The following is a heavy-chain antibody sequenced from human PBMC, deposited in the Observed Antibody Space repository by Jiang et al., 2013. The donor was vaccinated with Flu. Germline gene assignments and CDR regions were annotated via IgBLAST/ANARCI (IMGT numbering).Heavy chain of an antibody. V-gene: IGHV1-3*01. Sequence: CEASGYTFTTYALHWVRQAPGQTLEWMGCIHGDTGYTDLSPKFQGRATFTRDTSANTAYMELRSLTSDEDTGVYYCARGAPNPSGWILDYWGQGMLVTVSS. J-gene: IGHJ4*02. CDR2: IHGDTGYT. D-gene: IGHD6-19*01. CDR1: GYTFTTYA. CDR3: ARGAPNPSGWILDY.